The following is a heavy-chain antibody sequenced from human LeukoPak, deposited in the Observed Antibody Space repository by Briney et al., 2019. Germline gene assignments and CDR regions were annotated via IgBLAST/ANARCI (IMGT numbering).Heavy chain of an antibody. Sequence: GGSLRLSCAASGFTFSNYWMHWVRQAPGKGLVWVSRINSDGSSTSYADSVKGRFTISRDNAKNTLYLQMNSLRAEDTAVYYCARDGSGFGVARNWFDPWGQGTLVTVSS. CDR1: GFTFSNYW. CDR2: INSDGSST. J-gene: IGHJ5*02. CDR3: ARDGSGFGVARNWFDP. D-gene: IGHD3-3*01. V-gene: IGHV3-74*01.